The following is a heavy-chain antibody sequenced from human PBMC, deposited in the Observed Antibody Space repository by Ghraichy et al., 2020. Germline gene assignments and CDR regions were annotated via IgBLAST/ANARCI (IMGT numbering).Heavy chain of an antibody. V-gene: IGHV4-59*01. Sequence: SQTLSLTCTVSGGSISSYYWSWIRQPPGKGLEWIGYIYYSGSTNYNPSLKSRVTISVDTSKNQFSLKLSSVTAADTAVYYCARVAYYDSSGYFAFDIWGQGTMVTVSS. CDR2: IYYSGST. CDR3: ARVAYYDSSGYFAFDI. CDR1: GGSISSYY. D-gene: IGHD3-22*01. J-gene: IGHJ3*02.